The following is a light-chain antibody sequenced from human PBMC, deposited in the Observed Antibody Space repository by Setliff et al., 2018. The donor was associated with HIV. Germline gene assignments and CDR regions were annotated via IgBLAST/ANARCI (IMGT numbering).Light chain of an antibody. CDR1: SSNIGENY. CDR2: DND. V-gene: IGLV1-51*01. CDR3: GTFDTILSAGV. J-gene: IGLJ2*01. Sequence: QSVLTQPPSVSAAPGQKVSISCSGSSSNIGENYVSWYQQFPGAAPKLLIYDNDERPSGIPDRFSGSKSGTSATLAITGLQTEDEADYYCGTFDTILSAGVFGGGTKVTVL.